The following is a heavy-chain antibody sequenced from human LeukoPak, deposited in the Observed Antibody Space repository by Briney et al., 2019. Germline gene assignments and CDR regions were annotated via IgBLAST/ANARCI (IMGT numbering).Heavy chain of an antibody. J-gene: IGHJ6*03. CDR3: AKDGSSGWYYYYYYMDV. D-gene: IGHD6-19*01. V-gene: IGHV3-21*01. Sequence: GGSLRLSCAASGFTFSSYSMNWVRQAPGKGLEWVSSISSSSTYIYYADSVKGRFTISRDNAKNSLYLQMNSLRAEDTAVYYCAKDGSSGWYYYYYYMDVWGKGTTVTVSS. CDR1: GFTFSSYS. CDR2: ISSSSTYI.